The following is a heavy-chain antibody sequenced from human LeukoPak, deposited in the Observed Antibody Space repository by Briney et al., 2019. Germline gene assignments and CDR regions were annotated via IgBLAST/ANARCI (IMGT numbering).Heavy chain of an antibody. J-gene: IGHJ4*02. CDR2: IHPRSGDT. D-gene: IGHD3-10*01. CDR3: ARDGEYGTGSYYRGSFDY. CDR1: GYSFTAFY. Sequence: ASVKVSCKSSGYSFTAFYIHWVRQAPGQGLEWMGWIHPRSGDTRYAQKFQGRVTMARDTAISTVYMDLSSLGSDDTAVYYCARDGEYGTGSYYRGSFDYWGQGILVTVSS. V-gene: IGHV1-2*02.